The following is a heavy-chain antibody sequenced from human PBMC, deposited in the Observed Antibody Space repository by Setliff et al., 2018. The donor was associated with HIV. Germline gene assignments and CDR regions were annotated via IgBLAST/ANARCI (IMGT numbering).Heavy chain of an antibody. V-gene: IGHV3-74*01. CDR1: GFIFKTYW. D-gene: IGHD6-13*01. CDR3: ASLIAAAGTGSDWFDP. J-gene: IGHJ5*02. CDR2: INEQGGIT. Sequence: PGGSLRLSCAASGFIFKTYWMHWVRQVPGKGLVWVSRINEQGGITDYADSVKGRFTISRDNAKNTLYLQMNSLRAEDTAVYYCASLIAAAGTGSDWFDPWGQGTLVTVSS.